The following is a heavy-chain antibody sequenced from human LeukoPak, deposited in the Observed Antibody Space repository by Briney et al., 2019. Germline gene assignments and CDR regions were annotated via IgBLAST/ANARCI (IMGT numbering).Heavy chain of an antibody. V-gene: IGHV3-30*02. CDR2: IRYDGSNK. J-gene: IGHJ3*02. Sequence: GGSLRLSCAASGFTFSSYGMHWVRQAPGKGLEWVAFIRYDGSNKYYADSVKGRFTISRDNAKNSLYLQMNSLRAEDTAVYYCARDPGHRYAFDIWGQGTMVTVSS. CDR3: ARDPGHRYAFDI. CDR1: GFTFSSYG.